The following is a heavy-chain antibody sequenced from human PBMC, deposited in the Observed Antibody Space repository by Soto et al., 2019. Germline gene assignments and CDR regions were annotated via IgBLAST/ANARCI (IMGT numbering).Heavy chain of an antibody. J-gene: IGHJ4*02. Sequence: RASVKVSCKASGYTFTSYYMHWVRQAPGQGLEWMGIINPSGGSTSYAQKFQGRVTMTRDTSTSTVYMELSSLRSEDTAVYYCARDSYYYDSSGYYRYLNYWGQGTLVTVSS. CDR2: INPSGGST. V-gene: IGHV1-46*01. CDR3: ARDSYYYDSSGYYRYLNY. CDR1: GYTFTSYY. D-gene: IGHD3-22*01.